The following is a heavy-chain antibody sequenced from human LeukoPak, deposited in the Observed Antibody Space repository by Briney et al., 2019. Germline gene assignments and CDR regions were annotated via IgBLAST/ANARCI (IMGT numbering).Heavy chain of an antibody. CDR3: ARDLYCYGSGSYFLDP. CDR2: ISAYNGNT. V-gene: IGHV1-18*01. Sequence: GASVKVSCKASGYTFTSYGISWVRQAPGQGLEWMGWISAYNGNTNYAQKLQGRVTMTTDTSTSTAYMELRSLRSDDTAVYYCARDLYCYGSGSYFLDPWGQGTLVTVSS. CDR1: GYTFTSYG. D-gene: IGHD3-10*01. J-gene: IGHJ5*02.